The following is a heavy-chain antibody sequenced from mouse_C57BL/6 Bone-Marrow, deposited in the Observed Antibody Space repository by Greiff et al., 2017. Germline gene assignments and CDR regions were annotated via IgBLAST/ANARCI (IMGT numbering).Heavy chain of an antibody. CDR1: GFSFTSYG. V-gene: IGHV2-6-1*01. Sequence: VKLVESGPGLVAPSPTLSITCTVSGFSFTSYGVHWVRQPPGKGLEWLVVIWSDGSTTYNSALKSRLSIRKVNSTSHVFLNMNSIQTDDTAMYYCARQNGCFFDYWGQGTTLTVSS. D-gene: IGHD2-2*01. J-gene: IGHJ2*01. CDR2: IWSDGST. CDR3: ARQNGCFFDY.